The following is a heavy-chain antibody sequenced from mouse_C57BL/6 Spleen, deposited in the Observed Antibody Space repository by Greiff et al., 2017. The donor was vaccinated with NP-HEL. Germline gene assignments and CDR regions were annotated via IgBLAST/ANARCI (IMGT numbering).Heavy chain of an antibody. Sequence: EVKLMESEGGLVQPGSSMKLSCTASGFTFSDYYMAWVRQVPEKGLEWVANINYDGSSTYYLDSLKSRFIISRDNAKNILYLQMSSLKSEDTATYYCARDQGFSGWYFDVWGTGTTVTVSS. J-gene: IGHJ1*03. D-gene: IGHD3-1*01. V-gene: IGHV5-16*01. CDR3: ARDQGFSGWYFDV. CDR2: INYDGSST. CDR1: GFTFSDYY.